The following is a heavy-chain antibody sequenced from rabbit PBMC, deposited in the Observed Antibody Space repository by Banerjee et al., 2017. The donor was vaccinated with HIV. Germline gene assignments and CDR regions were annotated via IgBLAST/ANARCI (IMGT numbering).Heavy chain of an antibody. CDR3: ARDLAGYGSDYGL. CDR1: GFTLSSGYD. V-gene: IGHV1S45*01. Sequence: QEQLEESGGDLVKPEGSLTLTCTASGFTLSSGYDMCWVRQAPGKGLEWIACINTSTGNTVYANWAKGRFTISKTSSTTVTLQMTSLTAADTATYFCARDLAGYGSDYGLWGQGTLVTVS. D-gene: IGHD6-1*01. J-gene: IGHJ4*01. CDR2: INTSTGNT.